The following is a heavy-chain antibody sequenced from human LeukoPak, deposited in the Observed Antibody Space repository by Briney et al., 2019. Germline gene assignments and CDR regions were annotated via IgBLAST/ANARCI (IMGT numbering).Heavy chain of an antibody. CDR3: ARGNVVVAGVDY. J-gene: IGHJ4*02. CDR1: GGSISSYY. D-gene: IGHD6-19*01. CDR2: IYYSGST. Sequence: PSETLSLTCTVSGGSISSYYWSWIRQPPGKGLEWIGYIYYSGSTNYNPSLKSRVTISADTSKNQFSLKLSSVTAADTAVYYCARGNVVVAGVDYWGQGTLVTVSS. V-gene: IGHV4-59*01.